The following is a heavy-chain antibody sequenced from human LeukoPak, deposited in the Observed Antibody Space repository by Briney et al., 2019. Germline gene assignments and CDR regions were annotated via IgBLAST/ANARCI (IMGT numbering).Heavy chain of an antibody. D-gene: IGHD5-12*01. Sequence: SETLSLTCTVSGGSISSYYWTWIRQHPGKGLEWIGYIYYSGSTYYNPSLKSRVTISLDTSKNQFSLKLSSVTAADTAVYYCARDPGGNRDGYNLLWGQGTLVTVSS. CDR2: IYYSGST. CDR3: ARDPGGNRDGYNLL. CDR1: GGSISSYY. J-gene: IGHJ4*02. V-gene: IGHV4-59*06.